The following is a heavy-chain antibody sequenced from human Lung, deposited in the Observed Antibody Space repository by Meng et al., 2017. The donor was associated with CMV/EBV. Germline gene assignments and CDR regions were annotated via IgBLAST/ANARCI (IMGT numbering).Heavy chain of an antibody. CDR2: IKQDGSEK. CDR1: GFTFSSYW. CDR3: ARVDFWTDQYYFDY. J-gene: IGHJ4*02. Sequence: GESLKISCAASGFTFSSYWISWVRQAPGKGLEWVANIKQDGSEKYYVDSVKGRFTISRDNAKYSLYLQMNSLRAEDTAVYYCARVDFWTDQYYFDYWGQGXLVTVSS. D-gene: IGHD3/OR15-3a*01. V-gene: IGHV3-7*01.